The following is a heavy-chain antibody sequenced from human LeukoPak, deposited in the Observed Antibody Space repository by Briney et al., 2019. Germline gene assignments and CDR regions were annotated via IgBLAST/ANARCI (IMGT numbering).Heavy chain of an antibody. V-gene: IGHV3-33*06. CDR1: GFTFSSYG. Sequence: GGSLRLSCAASGFTFSSYGMHWVRQDPGKGLEWVAVIWYDGSNKYYADSVKGRFTISRDNSKNTLYLQMNSLRAEDTAVYYCAKSPYYGSGSTQTYFDYWGQGTLVTVSS. CDR2: IWYDGSNK. J-gene: IGHJ4*02. CDR3: AKSPYYGSGSTQTYFDY. D-gene: IGHD3-10*01.